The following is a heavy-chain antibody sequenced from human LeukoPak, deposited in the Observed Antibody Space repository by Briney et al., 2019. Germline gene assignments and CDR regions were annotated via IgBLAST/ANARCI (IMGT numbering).Heavy chain of an antibody. V-gene: IGHV4-34*01. J-gene: IGHJ4*02. Sequence: NPSETLSLTCAVYGGSFSGYYWSWIRQPPGKGLEWIGEINHSGSTNYNPSLKSRVTISVDTSKNQFSLKLSSVTAADTAVYYCARHKGWYTLFDYWGQGTLVTVSS. CDR2: INHSGST. D-gene: IGHD6-19*01. CDR1: GGSFSGYY. CDR3: ARHKGWYTLFDY.